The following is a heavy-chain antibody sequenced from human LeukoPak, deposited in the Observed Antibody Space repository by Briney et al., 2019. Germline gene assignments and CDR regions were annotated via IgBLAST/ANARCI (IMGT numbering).Heavy chain of an antibody. CDR1: GFTVSSNY. J-gene: IGHJ3*02. CDR3: AREAGDFWSGNDAFDI. D-gene: IGHD3-3*01. V-gene: IGHV3-53*01. Sequence: GGSLRLSCAASGFTVSSNYMSWVRQAPGKGLEWVSVIYSGGSTYYADSVKGRFTISRDNSKNTLYLQMNSLRAEDTAVYYCAREAGDFWSGNDAFDIWGQGTMATVSS. CDR2: IYSGGST.